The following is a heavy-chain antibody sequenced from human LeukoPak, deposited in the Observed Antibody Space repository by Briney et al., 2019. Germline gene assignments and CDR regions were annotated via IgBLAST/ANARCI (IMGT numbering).Heavy chain of an antibody. CDR3: ARGSSSDWPLEY. D-gene: IGHD6-19*01. CDR2: INPSGGST. CDR1: GYTFTSYY. V-gene: IGHV1-46*01. Sequence: ASVKVSCTASGYTFTSYYMHWVRQAPGQGLEWMGIINPSGGSTSYAQKFRGRVTITRDTSASTAYMELSTLRSEDTAVYYCARGSSSDWPLEYWGRGILVTVSS. J-gene: IGHJ4*02.